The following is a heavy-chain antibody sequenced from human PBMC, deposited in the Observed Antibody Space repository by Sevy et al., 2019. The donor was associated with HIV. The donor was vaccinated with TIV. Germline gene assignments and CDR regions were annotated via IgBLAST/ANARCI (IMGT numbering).Heavy chain of an antibody. D-gene: IGHD5-12*01. V-gene: IGHV1-24*01. CDR1: GRTLTQLS. CDR3: ATTKHYYESSGYPFDY. CDR2: FDPEDDEK. J-gene: IGHJ4*02. Sequence: ASVKVSCKVSGRTLTQLSIHWVRQAPGKGLEWMGTFDPEDDEKIYAQKFQGRVTMTEDTSTDTAYMELSRLRSEDTAVYYCATTKHYYESSGYPFDYWGEGTLVSVSS.